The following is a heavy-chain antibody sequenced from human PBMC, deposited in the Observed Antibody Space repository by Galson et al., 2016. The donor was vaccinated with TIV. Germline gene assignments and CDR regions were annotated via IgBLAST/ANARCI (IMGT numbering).Heavy chain of an antibody. CDR3: ARAENWNSPEFDY. D-gene: IGHD1-7*01. CDR1: GYTFSKYG. V-gene: IGHV1-18*04. Sequence: SVKVSCKASGYTFSKYGISWVRQAPGQGLEWMGWISGYSGNTNYARKLQGRVIMTTDTSTGTAFMEVRRLTSDDTAVYYCARAENWNSPEFDYWGQGTLVIVSS. CDR2: ISGYSGNT. J-gene: IGHJ4*02.